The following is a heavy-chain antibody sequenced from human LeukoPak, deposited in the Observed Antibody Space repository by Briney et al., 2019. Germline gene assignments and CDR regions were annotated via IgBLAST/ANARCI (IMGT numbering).Heavy chain of an antibody. J-gene: IGHJ4*02. CDR2: VAWDGGGA. CDR3: VRGHGYNLEDYFDN. CDR1: GFNFDDYT. D-gene: IGHD5-24*01. Sequence: PGGSLRLSFAASGFNFDDYTMHWVRQAPGKGREGVSLVAWDGGGAYFADSVKGRFSVSRDNSKNSLSLYMNSLTTEDTALYYCVRGHGYNLEDYFDNWGQGTLVTVSS. V-gene: IGHV3-43*01.